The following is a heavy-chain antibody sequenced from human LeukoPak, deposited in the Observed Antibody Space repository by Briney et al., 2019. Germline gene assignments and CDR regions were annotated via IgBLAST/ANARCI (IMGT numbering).Heavy chain of an antibody. D-gene: IGHD5-18*01. J-gene: IGHJ4*02. CDR1: GYSISSGYY. Sequence: SETLSPTCAVSGYSISSGYYWGWIRQPPGKGLEWIGSTSHSGSTYYNPSLKSRVTISVDTSENQFSLKLSSVTAADTAVYYCARLLDTAMAFDYWGQGTLVTVSS. CDR3: ARLLDTAMAFDY. V-gene: IGHV4-38-2*01. CDR2: TSHSGST.